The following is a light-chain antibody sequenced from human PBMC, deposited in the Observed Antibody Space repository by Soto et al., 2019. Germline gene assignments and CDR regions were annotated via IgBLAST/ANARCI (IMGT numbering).Light chain of an antibody. CDR2: DVF. CDR3: ISYITSAIVV. CDR1: SSDVPGSNS. J-gene: IGLJ2*01. V-gene: IGLV2-14*01. Sequence: QSALTQPASVSASRGQSITISCTGTSSDVPGSNSVSWYQQHPGKAPILILFDVFKRPSGVSDRFSASKSGNTASLTISGLKAEDEADYYCISYITSAIVVFGGGTKLTVL.